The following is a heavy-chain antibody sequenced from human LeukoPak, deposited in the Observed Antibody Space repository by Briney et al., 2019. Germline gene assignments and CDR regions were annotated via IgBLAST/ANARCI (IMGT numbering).Heavy chain of an antibody. J-gene: IGHJ4*02. D-gene: IGHD3-10*01. CDR3: ARTYYYGSGLYYFDY. V-gene: IGHV5-51*01. CDR1: GYSFTSYW. Sequence: GESLKISCKGSGYSFTSYWIGWVRQMPGKGLEWLGIIYPGDSDTRYSPSFQGQVTISADKSISTAYLQWSSLKASDTAMYYCARTYYYGSGLYYFDYWGQGTLVTVSS. CDR2: IYPGDSDT.